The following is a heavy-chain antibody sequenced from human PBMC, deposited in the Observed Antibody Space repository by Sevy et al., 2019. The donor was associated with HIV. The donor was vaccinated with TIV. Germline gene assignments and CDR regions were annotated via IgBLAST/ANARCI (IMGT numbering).Heavy chain of an antibody. CDR3: PKEGSGYDYFDY. CDR1: GFTFSSYG. CDR2: ISYDGSNK. Sequence: GGSLRLSCAASGFTFSSYGMHWVRQAPGKGLEWVAVISYDGSNKYYADSVKGRFTISRDNSKNTLYLQMNSLRAEDTAVYYCPKEGSGYDYFDYWGQGTLVTVSS. V-gene: IGHV3-30*18. J-gene: IGHJ4*02. D-gene: IGHD5-12*01.